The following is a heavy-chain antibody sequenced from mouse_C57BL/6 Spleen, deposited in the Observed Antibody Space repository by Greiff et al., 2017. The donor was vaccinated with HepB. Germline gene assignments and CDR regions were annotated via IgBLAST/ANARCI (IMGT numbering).Heavy chain of an antibody. D-gene: IGHD1-1*01. Sequence: VQLKQSGPGLVKPSQSLSLTCSVTGYSITSGYYWNWIRQFPGNKLEWMGNISYAGSNNYNPSLKNRISITRDTSKNQFFLKLNSVTTEDTATYYCARAHYYGSSWYFDVWGTGTTVTVSS. J-gene: IGHJ1*03. CDR3: ARAHYYGSSWYFDV. V-gene: IGHV3-6*01. CDR2: ISYAGSN. CDR1: GYSITSGYY.